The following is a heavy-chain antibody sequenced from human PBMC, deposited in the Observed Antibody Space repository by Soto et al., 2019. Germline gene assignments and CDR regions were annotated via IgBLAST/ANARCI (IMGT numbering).Heavy chain of an antibody. CDR3: ADGGEWSFNFEY. J-gene: IGHJ4*02. D-gene: IGHD3-3*01. Sequence: PGGSLRLSCAASGFSFSIYAMSWVRQAPGKGLEWVCGISGSGENTYYADSVTGRFTISRDNSKNTLYLQMNNLRVEDKAVYYCADGGEWSFNFEYWGQGTLVTVSS. V-gene: IGHV3-23*01. CDR2: ISGSGENT. CDR1: GFSFSIYA.